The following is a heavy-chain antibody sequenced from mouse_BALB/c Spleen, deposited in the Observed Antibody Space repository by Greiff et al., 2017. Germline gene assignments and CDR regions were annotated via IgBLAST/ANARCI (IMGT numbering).Heavy chain of an antibody. J-gene: IGHJ3*01. D-gene: IGHD2-5*01. Sequence: EVKLMESGGGLVQPGGSRKLSCAASGFTFSSYAMSWVRQSPAKRLEWVAEISSGGSYTYYPDTVTGRFTISRDNAKNTLYLEMSSLRSEDTAMYYCARDVWSNCAYWGQGTLVTVSA. CDR2: ISSGGSYT. CDR3: ARDVWSNCAY. CDR1: GFTFSSYA. V-gene: IGHV5-9-4*01.